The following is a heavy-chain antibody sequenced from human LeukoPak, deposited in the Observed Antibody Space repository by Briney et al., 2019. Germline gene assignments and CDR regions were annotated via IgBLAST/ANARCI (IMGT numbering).Heavy chain of an antibody. CDR3: ARRLNYDILTGYYKGSAFDI. Sequence: KSGESLKISCKGSGYRFTSYWIGWVRQMPGKGLEWMGIIYPGDSDTRYSPSFQGQVTISADKSISTAYLQWSSLKASDTAMYYCARRLNYDILTGYYKGSAFDIWGQGTMVTVSS. CDR2: IYPGDSDT. CDR1: GYRFTSYW. J-gene: IGHJ3*02. V-gene: IGHV5-51*01. D-gene: IGHD3-9*01.